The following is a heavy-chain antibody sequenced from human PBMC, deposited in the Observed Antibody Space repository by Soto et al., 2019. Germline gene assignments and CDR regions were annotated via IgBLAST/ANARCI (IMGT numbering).Heavy chain of an antibody. J-gene: IGHJ6*02. V-gene: IGHV1-46*01. D-gene: IGHD3-10*01. CDR3: ARDREWFGELLSQSVAQIYYYYGMAV. CDR2: INPSGGST. Sequence: GASVKVSCKASGYTFTSYYMHWVRQAPGQGLEWMGIINPSGGSTSYAQKFQGRVTMTRDTSTSTVYMELSSLRSEDTAVYYCARDREWFGELLSQSVAQIYYYYGMAVWGQGATVTVSS. CDR1: GYTFTSYY.